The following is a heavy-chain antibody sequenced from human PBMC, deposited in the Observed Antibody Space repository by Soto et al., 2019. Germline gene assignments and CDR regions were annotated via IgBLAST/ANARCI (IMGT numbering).Heavy chain of an antibody. J-gene: IGHJ5*02. CDR3: TTDPFILVVPAGWFDP. CDR2: IKSKTDGGTT. Sequence: EVQLVESGGGLVKPGGSLRLSCAASGFTFSNAWMSWVRQAPGKGLEWVGRIKSKTDGGTTDYAAPVKGRFTISRDDSKNTLYLQMNSLKTEDTAVYYCTTDPFILVVPAGWFDPWGQGTLVTVSS. CDR1: GFTFSNAW. V-gene: IGHV3-15*01. D-gene: IGHD2-2*01.